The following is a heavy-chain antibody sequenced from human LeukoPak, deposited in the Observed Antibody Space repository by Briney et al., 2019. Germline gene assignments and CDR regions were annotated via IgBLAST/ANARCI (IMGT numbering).Heavy chain of an antibody. Sequence: GGSLRLSCAASGFTFSSYSMNWVRQAPGKRLEWVSYISSSSSTIHYADSVKGRFTISRDNAKNSLYLQMNSLRAEDTAVYYCASEDQRYDFWSGYYDFDYWGQGTLVTVSS. CDR3: ASEDQRYDFWSGYYDFDY. V-gene: IGHV3-48*01. CDR2: ISSSSSTI. J-gene: IGHJ4*02. CDR1: GFTFSSYS. D-gene: IGHD3-3*01.